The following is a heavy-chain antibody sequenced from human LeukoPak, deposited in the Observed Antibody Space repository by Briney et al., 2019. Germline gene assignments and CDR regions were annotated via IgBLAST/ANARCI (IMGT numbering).Heavy chain of an antibody. V-gene: IGHV4-34*01. J-gene: IGHJ4*02. CDR1: GGSFSGYY. CDR3: ARGLKGVPRNYFDY. Sequence: NPSETLSLTCAVYGGSFSGYYWSWIRQPPGKGLEWIGEINHSGSTNYNPSLKSRVTISVDTSKNQFSLKLSSVTAADTAVYYCARGLKGVPRNYFDYWGQGTLVTVSS. D-gene: IGHD2-2*01. CDR2: INHSGST.